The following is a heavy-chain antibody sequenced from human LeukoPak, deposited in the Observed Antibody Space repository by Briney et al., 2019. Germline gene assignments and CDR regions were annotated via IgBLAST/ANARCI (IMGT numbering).Heavy chain of an antibody. CDR1: GFTFSSYS. D-gene: IGHD2-15*01. V-gene: IGHV3-48*01. CDR2: ISSSSSTI. Sequence: PGGSLRPSCAASGFTFSSYSMNWVRQAPGKGLEWVSYISSSSSTIYYADSVKGRFTISRDNAKNSLYLQMNSLRAEDTAVYYCARVARISTLRSHFDYWGQGTLVTVSS. J-gene: IGHJ4*02. CDR3: ARVARISTLRSHFDY.